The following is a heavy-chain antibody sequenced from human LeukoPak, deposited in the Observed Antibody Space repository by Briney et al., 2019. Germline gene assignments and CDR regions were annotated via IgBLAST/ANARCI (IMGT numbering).Heavy chain of an antibody. Sequence: WASVKVSCKASGYTFTSYDINWVRQATGQGLEWMGWMNPNSGNTGYAQKFQGRVTITRNTSISTAYMELSSLRSEDTAVYYCARGRRSSSWENYYYYMDVWGKGTTVTVSS. D-gene: IGHD6-13*01. V-gene: IGHV1-8*03. CDR1: GYTFTSYD. CDR2: MNPNSGNT. J-gene: IGHJ6*03. CDR3: ARGRRSSSWENYYYYMDV.